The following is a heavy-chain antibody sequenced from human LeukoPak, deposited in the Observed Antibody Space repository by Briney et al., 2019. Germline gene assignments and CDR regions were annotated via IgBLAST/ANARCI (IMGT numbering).Heavy chain of an antibody. D-gene: IGHD3-22*01. CDR1: GFTFSGST. CDR2: IRSKGNSYAT. J-gene: IGHJ4*02. CDR3: ARYSSGYYHFDY. Sequence: GGSLKLSCAASGFTFSGSTMYWVRQASGKGLEWIGRIRSKGNSYATAYAVSVKGRFTISRDDSKNTAFLQMNSLKSEDTAVYYCARYSSGYYHFDYWGQGTLVTVSS. V-gene: IGHV3-73*01.